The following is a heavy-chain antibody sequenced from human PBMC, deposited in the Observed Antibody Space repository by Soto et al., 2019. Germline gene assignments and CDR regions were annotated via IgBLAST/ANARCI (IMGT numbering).Heavy chain of an antibody. CDR2: IIPIFGTA. Sequence: SVKVACQASGGTFSSYAISWVRQAPGQGLEWMGGIIPIFGTANYAQKFQGRVTITADESTSTAYMELSSLRSEDKAVYYRARRGITGTTKAFDIWGQGTMVTVSS. V-gene: IGHV1-69*13. J-gene: IGHJ3*02. CDR1: GGTFSSYA. CDR3: ARRGITGTTKAFDI. D-gene: IGHD1-7*01.